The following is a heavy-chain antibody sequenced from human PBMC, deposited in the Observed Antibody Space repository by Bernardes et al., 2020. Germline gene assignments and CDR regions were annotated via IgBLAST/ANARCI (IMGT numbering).Heavy chain of an antibody. J-gene: IGHJ5*02. CDR2: IYYSGST. CDR3: ARSHYDFWSTTAHNWFDP. D-gene: IGHD3-3*01. Sequence: SETLSLTCTVSGGSVSSGSYYWSWIRQPPGKGLEWIGYIYYSGSTNYNPSLKSRVTISVDTSKNQFSLKLSSVTAADTAVYYCARSHYDFWSTTAHNWFDPWGQGTLVTVSS. V-gene: IGHV4-61*01. CDR1: GGSVSSGSYY.